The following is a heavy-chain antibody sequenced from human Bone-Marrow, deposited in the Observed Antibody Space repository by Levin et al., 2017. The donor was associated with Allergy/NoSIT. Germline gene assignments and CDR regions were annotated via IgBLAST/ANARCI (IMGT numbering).Heavy chain of an antibody. CDR3: ARVGSSRPSRFDP. D-gene: IGHD6-13*01. Sequence: SVKVSCKASGGTFSSYAISWVRQAPGQGLEWMGGIIPIFGTANYAQKFQGRVTITADESTSTAYMELSSLRSEDTAVYYCARVGSSRPSRFDPWGQGTLVTVSS. J-gene: IGHJ5*02. V-gene: IGHV1-69*13. CDR2: IIPIFGTA. CDR1: GGTFSSYA.